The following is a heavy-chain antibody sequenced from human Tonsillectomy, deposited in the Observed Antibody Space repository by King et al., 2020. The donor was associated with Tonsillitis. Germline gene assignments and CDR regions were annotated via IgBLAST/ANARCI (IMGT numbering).Heavy chain of an antibody. CDR2: ISDYNGNT. Sequence: QLVQSGAEVKKPGASVKVSCKASDYTFTSYGISWVRQAPGQGLEWMGWISDYNGNTNYAQKLQGRVTMTTDTSTTTAYMELRSLRSDDKAVYYCARDLHSWRLYYYYGMDVWGQGTTVTVSS. D-gene: IGHD3-3*01. CDR1: DYTFTSYG. J-gene: IGHJ6*02. V-gene: IGHV1-18*04. CDR3: ARDLHSWRLYYYYGMDV.